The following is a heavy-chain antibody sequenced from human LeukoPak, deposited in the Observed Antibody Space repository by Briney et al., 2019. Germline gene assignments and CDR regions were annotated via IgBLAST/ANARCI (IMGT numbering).Heavy chain of an antibody. CDR1: GFTCGSDE. CDR3: ASVYGSGSYFHYYYGMDV. D-gene: IGHD3-10*01. J-gene: IGHJ6*02. Sequence: SGGSLRLSFSGSGFTCGSDERNWVRQAPGKGLEWVSYISSSGSTIYYAASVKGRFTISRDNAKKSLYVQMHSLRAEDPAVYYCASVYGSGSYFHYYYGMDVWGQGPTVPLPS. V-gene: IGHV3-48*03. CDR2: ISSSGSTI.